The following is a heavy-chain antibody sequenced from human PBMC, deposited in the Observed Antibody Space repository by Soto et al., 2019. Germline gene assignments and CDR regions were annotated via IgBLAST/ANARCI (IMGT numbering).Heavy chain of an antibody. J-gene: IGHJ4*02. CDR2: IYYSGST. CDR3: ARRYGGTFEY. CDR1: GGSISSYY. V-gene: IGHV4-59*08. Sequence: PSETLSLTCTVSGGSISSYYWIWIRQPPGKGLEWIGYIYYSGSTNYNPSLKSRVTISVDTSKNQFSLKLSSVTAADTAVYYCARRYGGTFEYWGQGTLVTVSS. D-gene: IGHD2-15*01.